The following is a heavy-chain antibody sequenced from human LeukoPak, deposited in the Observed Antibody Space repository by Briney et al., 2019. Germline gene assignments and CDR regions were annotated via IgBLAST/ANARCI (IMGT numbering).Heavy chain of an antibody. D-gene: IGHD1-26*01. CDR1: GGTFSSYA. CDR3: ARAPAGPLWEVHRLDY. J-gene: IGHJ4*02. Sequence: KVSCKASGGTFSSYAISWVRQAPGQGLEWMGWINPNSGGTNYAQKFQGRVTMTRDTSISTAYMELSRLRSDDTAVYYCARAPAGPLWEVHRLDYWGQGTLVTVSS. V-gene: IGHV1-2*02. CDR2: INPNSGGT.